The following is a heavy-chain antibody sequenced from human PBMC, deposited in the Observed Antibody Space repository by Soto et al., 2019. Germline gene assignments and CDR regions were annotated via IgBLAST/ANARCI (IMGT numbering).Heavy chain of an antibody. J-gene: IGHJ4*02. CDR3: ARDDRSYPTNPFDC. V-gene: IGHV1-69*13. Sequence: GASVKVSCKASGGTFSSYAISWVRQAPGQGLEWMGGIIPIFGTANYAQKFQGRVTITADESTSTAYMELSSLRSEDTAVYYCARDDRSYPTNPFDCWGQGTLVTVSS. D-gene: IGHD1-26*01. CDR2: IIPIFGTA. CDR1: GGTFSSYA.